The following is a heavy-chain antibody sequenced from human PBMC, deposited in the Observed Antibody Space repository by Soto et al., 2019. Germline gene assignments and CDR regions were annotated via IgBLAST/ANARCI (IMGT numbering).Heavy chain of an antibody. CDR3: AHRILRTVFGLVTTTAIYFDF. CDR1: GFSLTTSGVG. J-gene: IGHJ4*02. CDR2: IYWEDDK. V-gene: IGHV2-5*02. D-gene: IGHD3-3*01. Sequence: QITLNESGPTVVKPAETLTLTCTFSGFSLTTSGVGVGWIRQSPGKAPEWLALIYWEDDKRDSASLKSRLTITKDTSKTQVVLTMARVDPADTATYYCAHRILRTVFGLVTTTAIYFDFWGQGTPVVVSS.